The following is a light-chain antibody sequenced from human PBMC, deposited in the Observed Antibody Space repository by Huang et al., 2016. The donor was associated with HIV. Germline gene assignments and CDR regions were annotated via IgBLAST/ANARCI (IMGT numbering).Light chain of an antibody. J-gene: IGKJ5*01. CDR2: DAS. Sequence: EIVLTQSPATLSLSPGERATLSCGASQSVSSYLAWYQQKPGLAPRLRIYDASSRATGIPDRFSGRGSGTYFTLTSSRLEPEDFAVYYCQQYGTLPRTFGQGTRLEIK. CDR3: QQYGTLPRT. V-gene: IGKV3D-20*01. CDR1: QSVSSY.